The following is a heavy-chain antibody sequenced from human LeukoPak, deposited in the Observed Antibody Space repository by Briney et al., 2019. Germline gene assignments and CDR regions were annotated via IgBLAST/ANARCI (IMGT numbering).Heavy chain of an antibody. CDR3: ARDKATSCYDY. J-gene: IGHJ4*02. Sequence: GGSLRLSCVASGFTFGAYAMNWVRQAPGKGLEWVASISSSGGAIDYSGSVKGRFTISRDDAKNSLYLQMNSLRAEDTAVYYCARDKATSCYDYWGQGTLVTVSS. V-gene: IGHV3-21*01. D-gene: IGHD2-2*01. CDR1: GFTFGAYA. CDR2: ISSSGGAI.